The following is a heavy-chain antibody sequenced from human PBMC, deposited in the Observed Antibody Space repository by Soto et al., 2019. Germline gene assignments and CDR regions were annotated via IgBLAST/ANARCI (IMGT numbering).Heavy chain of an antibody. J-gene: IGHJ4*02. D-gene: IGHD3-22*01. CDR2: IRSKAYGGTT. CDR1: GFTFGDYA. Sequence: GGSLRLSCTASGFTFGDYAMSWFRQAPGKGLEWVGFIRSKAYGGTTEYAASVKGRFTISRDDSKSIAYLQMNSLKTEDTAVYYCTRDYRDYYDSSGYYSLDYWGQGTLVTVSS. V-gene: IGHV3-49*03. CDR3: TRDYRDYYDSSGYYSLDY.